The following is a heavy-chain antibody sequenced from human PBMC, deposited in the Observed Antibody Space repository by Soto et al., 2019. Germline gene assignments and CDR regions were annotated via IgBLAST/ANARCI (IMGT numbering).Heavy chain of an antibody. CDR1: GFTFSTYA. J-gene: IGHJ4*02. CDR3: VPGSGLRDFDS. D-gene: IGHD4-17*01. V-gene: IGHV3-23*01. CDR2: ISVNGGST. Sequence: GGSLRLSCAASGFTFSTYAMSWVRQAPGRGLEWVSTISVNGGSTYYADSVKGRFTISRDNSKNTLYLQMNSLRAEDTAVYYCVPGSGLRDFDSWGQGTLVTVSS.